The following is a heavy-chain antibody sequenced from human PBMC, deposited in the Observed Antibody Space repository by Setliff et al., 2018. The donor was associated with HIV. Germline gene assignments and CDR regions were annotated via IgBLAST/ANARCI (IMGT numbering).Heavy chain of an antibody. D-gene: IGHD1-26*01. V-gene: IGHV4-4*08. J-gene: IGHJ4*02. CDR3: ARTRAPYFFDF. CDR1: GISINGYY. Sequence: SETLSLTCSVSGISINGYYWSWIRQSPRTRLEWIGYVSSIGNTNYNPSLKSRVTISVDTSKNQFSLQLNSVTAADTAGYFCARTRAPYFFDFWGQGAQVTVSS. CDR2: VSSIGNT.